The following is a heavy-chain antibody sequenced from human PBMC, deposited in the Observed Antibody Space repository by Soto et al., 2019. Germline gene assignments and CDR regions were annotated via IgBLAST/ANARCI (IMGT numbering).Heavy chain of an antibody. Sequence: QVQLVESGGGVVQPGRSLRPSCAASGFTFSSYGMHWVRQAPGKGLEWVAVIWYDGSNKYYADSVKGRFTISRDNSKNTLYLQMNSLRAEDTAVYYCAREAGTTRYYGMDVWGQGTTVTVSS. CDR1: GFTFSSYG. V-gene: IGHV3-33*01. J-gene: IGHJ6*02. CDR2: IWYDGSNK. D-gene: IGHD1-7*01. CDR3: AREAGTTRYYGMDV.